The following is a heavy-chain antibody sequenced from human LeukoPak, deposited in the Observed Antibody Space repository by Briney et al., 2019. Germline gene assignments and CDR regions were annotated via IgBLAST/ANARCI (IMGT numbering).Heavy chain of an antibody. CDR3: ARDLGRRDTATMS. V-gene: IGHV1-2*06. D-gene: IGHD5-18*01. Sequence: ASVKVFCKASGYTFTGYYMHWVRQAPGQGLEWMGRINPNSGGTNYAQKFQGRVTMTRDTSISTAYMELSRLRSDDTAVYYCARDLGRRDTATMSWGQGTLVTVSS. CDR1: GYTFTGYY. J-gene: IGHJ4*02. CDR2: INPNSGGT.